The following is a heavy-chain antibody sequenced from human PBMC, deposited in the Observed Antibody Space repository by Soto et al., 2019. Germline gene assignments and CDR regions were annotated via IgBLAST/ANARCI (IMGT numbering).Heavy chain of an antibody. D-gene: IGHD3-3*02. J-gene: IGHJ4*02. CDR1: GGSFSGYY. CDR3: VSRLPKSTFLEWLPSTFDY. Sequence: WGTLSLTCAVYGGSFSGYYWSWIRQPPGKGLEWIGEINHSGSTNYNPSLKSRVTISVDTSKNQFSLKLSSVTAADTAVYYCVSRLPKSTFLEWLPSTFDYWGQGTLVTVSS. CDR2: INHSGST. V-gene: IGHV4-34*01.